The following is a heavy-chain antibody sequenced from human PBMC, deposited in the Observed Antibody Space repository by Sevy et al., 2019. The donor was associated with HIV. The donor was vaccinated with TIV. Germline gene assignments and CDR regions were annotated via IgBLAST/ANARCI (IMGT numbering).Heavy chain of an antibody. CDR2: IYFTGNT. Sequence: SETLSLTCSVSGGSISSYFWTWVRQSPGKGLEWIGNIYFTGNTDYSPSLKSRVSLSLDTSNSQFSLTLNSVTAADTAVYYCERDSTARPGVLDYWGQGTLVTVSS. D-gene: IGHD6-6*01. CDR3: ERDSTARPGVLDY. V-gene: IGHV4-59*01. CDR1: GGSISSYF. J-gene: IGHJ4*02.